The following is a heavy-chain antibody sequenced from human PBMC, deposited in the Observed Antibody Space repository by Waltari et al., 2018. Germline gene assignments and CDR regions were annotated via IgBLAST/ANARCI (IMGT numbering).Heavy chain of an antibody. CDR1: GGSISSGSYY. D-gene: IGHD7-27*01. J-gene: IGHJ3*02. V-gene: IGHV4-61*09. CDR3: ARGRRGWGYAFDI. CDR2: IYTSGST. Sequence: QVQLQESGPGLVKPSQTLSLTCTVSGGSISSGSYYWSWIRQPAGKGLEWIGYIYTSGSTNYNPSRKSRVTISVDTSKNQFSLKLSSVTAADTAVYYCARGRRGWGYAFDIWGQGTMVTVSS.